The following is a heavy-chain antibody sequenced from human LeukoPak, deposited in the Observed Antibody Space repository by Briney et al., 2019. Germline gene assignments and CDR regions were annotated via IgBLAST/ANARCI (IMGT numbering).Heavy chain of an antibody. CDR2: IHHTGTT. CDR3: VREEDGVVDDAFDV. V-gene: IGHV4-59*01. D-gene: IGHD2-8*01. J-gene: IGHJ3*01. CDR1: GGSISTYY. Sequence: SETLPLTCTVSGGSISTYYWSWIRQPPGKGLEWIGFIHHTGTTISNPSLKSRVTISADTSKNQFSLKLRSVTAADTAVYFCVREEDGVVDDAFDVWGPGTMVTVSS.